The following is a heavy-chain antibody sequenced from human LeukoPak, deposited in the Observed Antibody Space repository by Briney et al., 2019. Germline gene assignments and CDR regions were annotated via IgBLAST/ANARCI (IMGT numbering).Heavy chain of an antibody. V-gene: IGHV1-18*01. CDR1: GYTFTTYS. CDR3: ATATQPRGYFLH. D-gene: IGHD2-2*01. J-gene: IGHJ1*01. CDR2: ISVNNGGT. Sequence: ASVKVSCKASGYTFTTYSLARVRQAPGQSLEWMGWISVNNGGTNYAQSFQDRVTLTRDTSTNTAYSELRSLRSDDTAIIYCATATQPRGYFLHWGQGTLVTVSS.